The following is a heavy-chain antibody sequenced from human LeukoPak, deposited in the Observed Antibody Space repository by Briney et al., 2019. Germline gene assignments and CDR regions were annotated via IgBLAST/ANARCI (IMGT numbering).Heavy chain of an antibody. CDR3: ARESVYSGRYYAFDI. J-gene: IGHJ3*02. Sequence: SDTLSLTCTLSGPSISTYYGTWIRQPPGKGLEWIGYIYHSGSTNYNPSLKGRVTISVDTSKNQFSLKLNSVTAADTAVDYCARESVYSGRYYAFDIWGQGTMVTVSS. CDR2: IYHSGST. D-gene: IGHD1-26*01. CDR1: GPSISTYY. V-gene: IGHV4-59*01.